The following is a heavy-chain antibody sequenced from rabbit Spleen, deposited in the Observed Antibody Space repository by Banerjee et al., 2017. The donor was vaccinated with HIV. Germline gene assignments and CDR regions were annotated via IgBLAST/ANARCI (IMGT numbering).Heavy chain of an antibody. J-gene: IGHJ3*01. D-gene: IGHD4-1*01. Sequence: QEQLVESGGGLVKPGGTLTLTCKASGIDFSNYYYMYWVRQAPGKGLELIAWIYTRDGSTYYASWVNGRFTISSDNAQSTVDLKMTSLTAADTATYFCARAIVPGLGLTRLDLWGQGTLVTVS. V-gene: IGHV1S43*01. CDR3: ARAIVPGLGLTRLDL. CDR2: IYTRDGST. CDR1: GIDFSNYYY.